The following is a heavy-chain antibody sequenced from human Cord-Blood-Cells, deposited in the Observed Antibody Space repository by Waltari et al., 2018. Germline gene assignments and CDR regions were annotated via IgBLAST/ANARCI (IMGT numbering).Heavy chain of an antibody. CDR2: ISGSGGST. Sequence: EVQLLEYGGGLVQPGGSLRPSCEASGFNFSSYAMSWVRQALGQGLEWVSAISGSGGSTYYADSVKGRFTISRDNSKNTLYLQMNSLRAEDTAVYYCAKDLTGTTLYYYYGMDVWGQGTTVTVSS. CDR1: GFNFSSYA. D-gene: IGHD1-7*01. J-gene: IGHJ6*02. CDR3: AKDLTGTTLYYYYGMDV. V-gene: IGHV3-23*01.